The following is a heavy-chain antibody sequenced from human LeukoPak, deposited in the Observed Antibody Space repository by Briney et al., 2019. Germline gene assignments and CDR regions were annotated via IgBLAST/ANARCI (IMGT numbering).Heavy chain of an antibody. Sequence: GGSLRLSCAASGSTFTSYWMTWVRQAPGKGLEWVANIKQDGSEKYYVDSVKGRFTISRDNSRNTLYLQMNSLRAEDTAVYYCARGSGYLETFDYWGQGTLVTVSS. J-gene: IGHJ4*02. CDR2: IKQDGSEK. CDR3: ARGSGYLETFDY. CDR1: GSTFTSYW. V-gene: IGHV3-7*01. D-gene: IGHD3-22*01.